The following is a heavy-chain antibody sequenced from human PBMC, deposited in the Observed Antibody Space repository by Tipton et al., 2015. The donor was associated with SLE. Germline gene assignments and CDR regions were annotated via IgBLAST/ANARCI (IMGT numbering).Heavy chain of an antibody. CDR2: INHSGST. Sequence: GLVKPSETLSLTCGVYGGSFSGYYCSWIRQPPGKGLEWIGEINHSGSTNYNPSLKSRVTISVDTSKNQFSLKLSSVTAADTAVYYCARGARFLEWLSPYYFDYWGQGTLVTVSS. CDR3: ARGARFLEWLSPYYFDY. D-gene: IGHD3-3*01. CDR1: GGSFSGYY. V-gene: IGHV4-34*01. J-gene: IGHJ4*02.